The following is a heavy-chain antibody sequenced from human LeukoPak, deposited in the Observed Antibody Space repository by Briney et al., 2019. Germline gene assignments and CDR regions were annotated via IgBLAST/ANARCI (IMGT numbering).Heavy chain of an antibody. CDR1: GGSISSYY. CDR2: FYTSGST. D-gene: IGHD6-13*01. V-gene: IGHV4-4*07. Sequence: SETLSLTCTVSGGSISSYYWSWIRQPAGKGLEWIGRFYTSGSTNYNPSLKSRVTMSVDTSKNQFSLKLSSVTAADTAVYYCARVWYSSSWYEGYYFDYWGQGTLVTVSS. J-gene: IGHJ4*02. CDR3: ARVWYSSSWYEGYYFDY.